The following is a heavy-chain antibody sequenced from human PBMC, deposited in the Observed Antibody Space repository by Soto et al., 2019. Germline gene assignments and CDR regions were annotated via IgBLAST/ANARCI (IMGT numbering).Heavy chain of an antibody. CDR1: GFIVTSNY. CDR2: IYSDGTT. V-gene: IGHV3-53*01. D-gene: IGHD3-16*01. Sequence: EVQLVESGGGLIQPGGSLRLSCAASGFIVTSNYMSWVRQAPGKGLEWVSVIYSDGTTNYAESVKGRFTISRDNSKNTVYLQMNSLRAADTAVYYCAKGGPGASSGLFEYWGQGTLVTVSS. CDR3: AKGGPGASSGLFEY. J-gene: IGHJ4*02.